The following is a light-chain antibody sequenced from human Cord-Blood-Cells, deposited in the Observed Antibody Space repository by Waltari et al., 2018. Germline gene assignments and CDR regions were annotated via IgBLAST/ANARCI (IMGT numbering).Light chain of an antibody. J-gene: IGLJ2*01. CDR2: GNS. V-gene: IGLV1-40*01. Sequence: QSVLTQPPSVSGAPGQRVTISCTGSSSNIGAGYDVHWYQQLPGTAPKLLIYGNSNRPSGGPDRFSGSKSCTAASLAITGLQAEDEADYYCQSYDSSLSGVVFGGGTKLTVL. CDR1: SSNIGAGYD. CDR3: QSYDSSLSGVV.